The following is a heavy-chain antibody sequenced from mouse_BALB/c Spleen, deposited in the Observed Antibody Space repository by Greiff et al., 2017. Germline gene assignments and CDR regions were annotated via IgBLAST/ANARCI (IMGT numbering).Heavy chain of an antibody. D-gene: IGHD2-4*01. V-gene: IGHV1S132*01. CDR1: GYTFTSYW. Sequence: QVQLQQSGAELVKPGASVKLSCKTSGYTFTSYWFQWVKQRPGQGLGWLGEIFPGTGTTYYNEKFKGKATLTIDTSSSTAYMQLSSLTSEDSAVYCCAGGITRAMDYWGQGTSVTVSA. J-gene: IGHJ4*01. CDR2: IFPGTGTT. CDR3: AGGITRAMDY.